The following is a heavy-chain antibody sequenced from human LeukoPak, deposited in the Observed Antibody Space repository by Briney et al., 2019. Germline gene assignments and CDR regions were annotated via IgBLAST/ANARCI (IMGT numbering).Heavy chain of an antibody. CDR3: ARKGGDYGFWSAMDV. V-gene: IGHV1-46*03. CDR2: INPSGGST. J-gene: IGHJ6*04. Sequence: GASVKVSCKASGYTFTSYYMHWVRQAPGQGLEWMGIINPSGGSTSYAQKFQGRVTMTRDTSTSTVYMELSSLRSEDTAVHYCARKGGDYGFWSAMDVWGKGTTVTVSS. D-gene: IGHD3-3*01. CDR1: GYTFTSYY.